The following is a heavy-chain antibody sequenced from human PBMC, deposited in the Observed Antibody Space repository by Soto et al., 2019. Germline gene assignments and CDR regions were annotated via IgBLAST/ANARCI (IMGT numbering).Heavy chain of an antibody. CDR1: GYTLTELS. V-gene: IGHV1-24*01. Sequence: ASVKVSCKVSGYTLTELSMHWVRQAPGKGLEWMGGFDPEDGETIYAQKFQGRVTMTEDTSTDTAYMELSSLRSEDTAVYYCATRVAVGATKGTYYFDYWGQGTLVTVSS. D-gene: IGHD1-26*01. J-gene: IGHJ4*02. CDR2: FDPEDGET. CDR3: ATRVAVGATKGTYYFDY.